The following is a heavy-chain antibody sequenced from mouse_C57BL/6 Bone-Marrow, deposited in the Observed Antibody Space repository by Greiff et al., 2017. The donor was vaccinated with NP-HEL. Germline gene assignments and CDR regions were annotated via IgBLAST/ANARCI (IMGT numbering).Heavy chain of an antibody. J-gene: IGHJ2*01. CDR1: GFTFSSYG. CDR3: AMALYLYFDY. D-gene: IGHD5-5*01. Sequence: EVQVVESGGDLVKPGGSLKLSCAASGFTFSSYGMSWVRQTPDKRLEWVATISSGGSYTYYPDSVKGRFTISRDNAKNTLYLQMSSLKSEDTAMYYFAMALYLYFDYWGQGTTLTVSS. CDR2: ISSGGSYT. V-gene: IGHV5-6*01.